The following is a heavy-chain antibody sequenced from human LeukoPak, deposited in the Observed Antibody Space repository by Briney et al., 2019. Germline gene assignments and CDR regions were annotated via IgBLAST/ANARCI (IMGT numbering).Heavy chain of an antibody. Sequence: ASVTVSCKASGYSFSNYDVSWMRQAAGQGLEWMGYMNPDSGKTAYAQKFQGRVTITRTTSMNTTYLELTSLTSDDTAVYFCARAFWGGYDYDAFDIWGQGTVVTVSS. J-gene: IGHJ3*02. D-gene: IGHD5-12*01. CDR3: ARAFWGGYDYDAFDI. CDR1: GYSFSNYD. V-gene: IGHV1-8*03. CDR2: MNPDSGKT.